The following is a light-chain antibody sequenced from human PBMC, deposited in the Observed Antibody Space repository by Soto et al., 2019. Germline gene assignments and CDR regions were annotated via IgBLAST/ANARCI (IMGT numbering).Light chain of an antibody. Sequence: EIGLTQSPCTLSLSPGERATLSCRASQSVSSSYLAWYQQTPGQTPRLLIYGASSRATGIPARFSGSGSGTDFTLTISRLKTEDFAEYYCQHYGASSYTFGQGTK. CDR1: QSVSSSY. CDR2: GAS. V-gene: IGKV3-20*01. CDR3: QHYGASSYT. J-gene: IGKJ2*01.